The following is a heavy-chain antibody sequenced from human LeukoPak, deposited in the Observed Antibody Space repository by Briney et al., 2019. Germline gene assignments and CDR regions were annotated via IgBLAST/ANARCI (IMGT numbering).Heavy chain of an antibody. CDR2: IYSSGST. CDR1: GGSISSYY. J-gene: IGHJ6*03. Sequence: SETLSLTCTVSGGSISSYYWSWIRQPPGKGLEWIGYIYSSGSTNYNPALKSRVTISVDTSKNQFSLKLNSVTAADTAVYYCARVRCSGGSCPYYYYYYYMDVWGKGTTVTVSS. CDR3: ARVRCSGGSCPYYYYYYYMDV. D-gene: IGHD2-15*01. V-gene: IGHV4-59*01.